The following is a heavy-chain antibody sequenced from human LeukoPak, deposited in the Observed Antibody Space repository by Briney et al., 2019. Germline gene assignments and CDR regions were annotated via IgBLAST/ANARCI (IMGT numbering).Heavy chain of an antibody. J-gene: IGHJ4*02. D-gene: IGHD1-1*01. CDR1: GFTFSSYA. CDR3: ARRPGLERYYFDY. V-gene: IGHV3-23*01. CDR2: ISGSGGST. Sequence: GGSLRLSCAASGFTFSSYAMSWVRQAPGKGLQWVSTISGSGGSTYYADSVKGRFTISRDNSKNTLNLQMNSLRAEDTAVYYCARRPGLERYYFDYWGQGTLVTVSS.